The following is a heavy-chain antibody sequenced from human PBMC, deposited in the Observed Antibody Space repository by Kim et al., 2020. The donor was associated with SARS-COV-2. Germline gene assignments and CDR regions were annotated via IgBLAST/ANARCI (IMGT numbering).Heavy chain of an antibody. CDR1: GYTLTELS. Sequence: ASVKVSCKVSGYTLTELSMHWVRQAPGKGLEWMGGFDPEDGETIYAQKFQGRVTMTEDTSTDTAYMELSSLRSEDTAVYYCATEENCSGGSCYSVDAFDIWGQGTMVTVSS. CDR2: FDPEDGET. J-gene: IGHJ3*02. D-gene: IGHD2-15*01. V-gene: IGHV1-24*01. CDR3: ATEENCSGGSCYSVDAFDI.